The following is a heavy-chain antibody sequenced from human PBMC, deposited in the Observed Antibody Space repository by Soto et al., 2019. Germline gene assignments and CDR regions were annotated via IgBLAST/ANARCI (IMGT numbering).Heavy chain of an antibody. V-gene: IGHV4-59*08. D-gene: IGHD3-10*01. CDR1: GGSISSYY. Sequence: TSETLSLTCTVSGGSISSYYWSWIRQPPGKGLEWIGYIYYSGSTNYNPSLKSRVTISVDTSKNQFSLKLSSVTAADTAVYYCAGHGDRITMVRGTAFDYWGQGTLVTVSS. J-gene: IGHJ4*02. CDR2: IYYSGST. CDR3: AGHGDRITMVRGTAFDY.